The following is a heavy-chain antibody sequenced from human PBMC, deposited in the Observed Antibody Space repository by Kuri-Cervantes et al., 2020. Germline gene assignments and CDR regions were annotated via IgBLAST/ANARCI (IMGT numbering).Heavy chain of an antibody. CDR3: ARDRDSSGWYSGLYYYYGMDV. D-gene: IGHD6-19*01. V-gene: IGHV3-11*06. J-gene: IGHJ6*02. Sequence: GESLKISCAASGFTFSDYYMSWIRQAPGKGLEWVSYISSSSSYIYYADSVKGRFTISRDNAKNSLYLQMNSLRAEDTAVYYCARDRDSSGWYSGLYYYYGMDVWGQGTTVTVSS. CDR2: ISSSSSYI. CDR1: GFTFSDYY.